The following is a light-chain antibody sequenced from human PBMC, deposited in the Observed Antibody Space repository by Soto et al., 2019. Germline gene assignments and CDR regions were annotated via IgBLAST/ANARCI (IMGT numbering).Light chain of an antibody. J-gene: IGKJ3*01. CDR2: GAS. V-gene: IGKV1-39*01. Sequence: DIQMTQSPLSLSASLGDRVTITCRASQNISNFLNWYQQKPGKAPRLLVFGASNLQSGVPSRFRGSHSGTDFSLSISSLQSEDLATYICQQSFRAPLNFGPGTKVDIK. CDR1: QNISNF. CDR3: QQSFRAPLN.